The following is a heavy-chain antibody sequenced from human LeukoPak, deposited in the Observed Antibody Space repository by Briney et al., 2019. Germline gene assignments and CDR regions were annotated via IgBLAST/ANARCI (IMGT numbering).Heavy chain of an antibody. Sequence: SQTLSLTCAISGDSVSSNSVTWNWIRQSPSRGFEWLGRTYYRSTWYNDYAVSVRGRITVNPNTSKNQFSLHLNSVTPEDTAVYYCARRLTQYDCFDPWGQGILVTVSS. J-gene: IGHJ5*02. V-gene: IGHV6-1*01. CDR3: ARRLTQYDCFDP. D-gene: IGHD2-2*01. CDR2: TYYRSTWYN. CDR1: GDSVSSNSVT.